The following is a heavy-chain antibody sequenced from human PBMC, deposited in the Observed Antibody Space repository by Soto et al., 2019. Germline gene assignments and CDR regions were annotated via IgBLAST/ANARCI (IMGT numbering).Heavy chain of an antibody. V-gene: IGHV4-59*08. D-gene: IGHD3-10*01. Sequence: QVQLQESGPGLVKPSETLSLACTVSGGTISSYYWSWIRQPPGKGLEWIGYIYYSGSTNYNPSLKGRVTISLDTSKNRFSLKLSSVTAADTAGYYCARHNYGSGSTYFDYWGQGPRVTVSS. CDR3: ARHNYGSGSTYFDY. J-gene: IGHJ4*02. CDR2: IYYSGST. CDR1: GGTISSYY.